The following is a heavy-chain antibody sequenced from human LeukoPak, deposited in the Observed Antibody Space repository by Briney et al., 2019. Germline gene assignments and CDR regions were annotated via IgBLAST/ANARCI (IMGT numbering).Heavy chain of an antibody. CDR1: GFTFSSYS. Sequence: GGSLRLSCAASGFTFSSYSMNWVRQAPGKGLEWVSYISSSSGTIYNADSVKGRFTISRDNAKNSLYLQMNSLRAEDTAVYYCARGPYGGQFDYWGQGTLVTVSS. J-gene: IGHJ4*02. CDR2: ISSSSGTI. CDR3: ARGPYGGQFDY. D-gene: IGHD4/OR15-4a*01. V-gene: IGHV3-48*04.